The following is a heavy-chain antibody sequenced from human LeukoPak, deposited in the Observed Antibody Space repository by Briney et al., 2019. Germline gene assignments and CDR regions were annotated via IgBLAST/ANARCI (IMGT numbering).Heavy chain of an antibody. D-gene: IGHD3-10*01. CDR3: ARRYDKNAFDI. CDR2: IIPIFGTA. V-gene: IGHV1-69*06. Sequence: GASVKVSCKASGYTFTSYAMNWVRQAPGQGLEWMGAIIPIFGTANYAQKFQGRVTITADKSTSTAYMELSSLRSEDTAVYYCARRYDKNAFDIWGQGTMVTVSS. J-gene: IGHJ3*02. CDR1: GYTFTSYA.